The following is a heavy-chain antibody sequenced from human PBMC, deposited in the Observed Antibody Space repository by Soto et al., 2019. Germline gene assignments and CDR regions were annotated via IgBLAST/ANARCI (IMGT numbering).Heavy chain of an antibody. Sequence: QVQLVQSGAEVKKPGASVKVSCKASGYTFTSYDINWVRQATGQGLEWMGWMNPNSGNTGYAQKFQGRVTMKRNTSISTAYMELSSLRYEATAAYYCATASPGPGEDYWGQGTLVTLSS. CDR2: MNPNSGNT. CDR1: GYTFTSYD. J-gene: IGHJ4*02. CDR3: ATASPGPGEDY. V-gene: IGHV1-8*01.